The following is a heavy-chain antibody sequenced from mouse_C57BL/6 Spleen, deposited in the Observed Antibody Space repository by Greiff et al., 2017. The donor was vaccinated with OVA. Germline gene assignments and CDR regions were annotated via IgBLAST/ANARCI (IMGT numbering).Heavy chain of an antibody. V-gene: IGHV1-82*01. CDR3: ARRYDYDGAWFAY. D-gene: IGHD2-4*01. CDR2: IYPGDGDT. CDR1: GYAFSSSW. J-gene: IGHJ3*01. Sequence: QVQLQQSGPELVKPGASVKISCKASGYAFSSSWMNWVKQRPGKGLEWIGRIYPGDGDTNYNGKFKGKATLTADKSSSTAYMQLSSLTSEDSAVYFCARRYDYDGAWFAYWGQGTLVTVSA.